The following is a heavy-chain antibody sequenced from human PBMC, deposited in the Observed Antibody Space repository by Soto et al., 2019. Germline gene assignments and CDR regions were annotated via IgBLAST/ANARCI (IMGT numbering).Heavy chain of an antibody. Sequence: RGGYLRISCAASGVFCSSYDMRWVRQAPRKGMEWVSTILVDGRTFYVDSVKGRFTISRDNSKNTVYLQMNSLTAGDTALYYCANANETGGVSFDTCG. CDR1: GVFCSSYD. J-gene: IGHJ3*02. V-gene: IGHV3-23*01. D-gene: IGHD2-8*02. CDR3: ANANETGGVSFDT. CDR2: ILVDGRT.